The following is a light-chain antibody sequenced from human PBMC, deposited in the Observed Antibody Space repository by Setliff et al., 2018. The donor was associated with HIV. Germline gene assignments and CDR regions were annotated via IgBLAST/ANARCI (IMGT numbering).Light chain of an antibody. CDR2: EVS. J-gene: IGLJ3*02. CDR3: ASYTTTNTWV. CDR1: SGDVGTYNY. V-gene: IGLV2-14*01. Sequence: QSALTQPASVSGSPGQSITFSCTGTSGDVGTYNYVTWHRHHPDKAPKLLIYEVSSRPSGVSNRFSGSKSGNTASLTISGLQAGGEADYYCASYTTTNTWVFGGGTK.